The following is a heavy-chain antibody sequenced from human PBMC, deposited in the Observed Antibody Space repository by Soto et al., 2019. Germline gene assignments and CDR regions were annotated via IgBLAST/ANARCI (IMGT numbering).Heavy chain of an antibody. CDR2: ISSSGSTI. CDR1: GFTFSSYE. CDR3: APGIAVAGYYFDY. Sequence: LRLSFAASGFTFSSYEMNWVRQAPGKGLEWVSYISSSGSTIYYADSVKGRFTISRDNAKNSLYLQMNSLRAEDTAVYYCAPGIAVAGYYFDYWGQGTLVTSPQ. J-gene: IGHJ4*02. V-gene: IGHV3-48*03. D-gene: IGHD6-19*01.